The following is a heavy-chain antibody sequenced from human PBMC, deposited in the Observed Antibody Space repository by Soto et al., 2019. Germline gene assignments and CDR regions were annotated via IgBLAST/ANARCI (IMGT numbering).Heavy chain of an antibody. V-gene: IGHV4-34*02. J-gene: IGHJ4*02. D-gene: IGHD3-10*01. CDR3: ARSGHLFDF. Sequence: QVQLQQWGAGLLKPSETLSLTCAVYGGSFSDYYWSWIRQPPGKGLEWIGEINHSGNTNYNPSLKSRVTISVDTSRNQFSLKLSSVTAADTAVYYCARSGHLFDFWGQGTLLTVSS. CDR2: INHSGNT. CDR1: GGSFSDYY.